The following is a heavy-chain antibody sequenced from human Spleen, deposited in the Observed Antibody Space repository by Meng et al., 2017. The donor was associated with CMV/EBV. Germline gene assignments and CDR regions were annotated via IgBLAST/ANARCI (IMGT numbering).Heavy chain of an antibody. CDR1: FSDYY. J-gene: IGHJ5*02. CDR3: ARVWFDIVVVVAATRVDP. D-gene: IGHD2-15*01. CDR2: ISRSGSAI. V-gene: IGHV3-11*01. Sequence: FSDYYMSWIRQTPGKGLEWVSHISRSGSAIFYADSVKGRFTISRDNAKNSLYLQMDSLRVEDTALYYCARVWFDIVVVVAATRVDPWGQGTLVTVSS.